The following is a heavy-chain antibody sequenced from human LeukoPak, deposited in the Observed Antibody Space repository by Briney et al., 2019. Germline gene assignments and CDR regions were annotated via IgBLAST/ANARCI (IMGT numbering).Heavy chain of an antibody. CDR2: ISSGSTYI. D-gene: IGHD5-24*01. V-gene: IGHV3-21*01. J-gene: IGHJ4*02. Sequence: PRGSLRLSCAASGFTFRVYTMNWVRQAPGKRLEWVSSISSGSTYIYYADSMRGRFTISRDNAKNSLYLQMNSLRAEDTAVYYCARETPRRGETRDGYRWGQGTVVTVSS. CDR3: ARETPRRGETRDGYR. CDR1: GFTFRVYT.